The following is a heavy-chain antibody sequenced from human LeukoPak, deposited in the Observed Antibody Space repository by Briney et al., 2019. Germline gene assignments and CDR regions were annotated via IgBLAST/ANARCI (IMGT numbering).Heavy chain of an antibody. CDR1: GYAFINYG. CDR2: INPSGGGT. Sequence: ASVKVSCKASGYAFINYGISWVRQAPGQGLEWMGIINPSGGGTSYAQKFQGRVTMTRDTSTSTVYMELRSLRSEDTAVYYCVRVKGGVTARGAFDIWGQGTMGTVSS. V-gene: IGHV1-46*01. CDR3: VRVKGGVTARGAFDI. J-gene: IGHJ3*02. D-gene: IGHD2-21*02.